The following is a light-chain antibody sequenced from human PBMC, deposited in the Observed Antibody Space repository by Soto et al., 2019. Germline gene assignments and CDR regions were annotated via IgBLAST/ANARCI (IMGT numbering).Light chain of an antibody. V-gene: IGLV2-11*01. CDR2: DVS. CDR3: AAWDDSLSGWV. J-gene: IGLJ3*02. Sequence: QSALTQPRSVSGSPGQSVSISCTGTSSDVGAYNYVSWYQQHPGKAPKVMIYDVSQRPSGVPDRFSGSKSGTSASLAISGLRSEDEADYYCAAWDDSLSGWVFGGGTQLTVL. CDR1: SSDVGAYNY.